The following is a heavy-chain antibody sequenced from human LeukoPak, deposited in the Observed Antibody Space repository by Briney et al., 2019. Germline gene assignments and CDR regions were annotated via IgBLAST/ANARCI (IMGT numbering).Heavy chain of an antibody. D-gene: IGHD1-26*01. J-gene: IGHJ4*02. CDR1: GFTFSNYW. CDR3: ARDKVVGATSLDY. Sequence: PGGSLRLSCAASGFTFSNYWMSWVRQAPGKGLEWVANIKQDGGETYYVDSVKGRFTISRDNAKNSLYLQMSSLRAEDTAVYCCARDKVVGATSLDYWGQGTLVTVSS. V-gene: IGHV3-7*01. CDR2: IKQDGGET.